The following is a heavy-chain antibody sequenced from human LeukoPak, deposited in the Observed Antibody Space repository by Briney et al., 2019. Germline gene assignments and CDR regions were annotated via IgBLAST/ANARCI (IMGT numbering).Heavy chain of an antibody. J-gene: IGHJ4*02. CDR1: GYRFTSYW. V-gene: IGHV5-51*01. CDR2: IYPGDSDT. Sequence: GEALQISCQGSGYRFTSYWIGWVRPMPGKGVGWMGIIYPGDSDTRYSPSFQGQVTISADKSISTAYLQWSSLKASDTAMYYCARSLYSGSYQSFDYWGQGTLVTVSS. CDR3: ARSLYSGSYQSFDY. D-gene: IGHD1-26*01.